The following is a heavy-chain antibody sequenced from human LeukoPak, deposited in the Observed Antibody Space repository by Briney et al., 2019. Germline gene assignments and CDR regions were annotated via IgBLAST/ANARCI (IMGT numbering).Heavy chain of an antibody. D-gene: IGHD1-1*01. V-gene: IGHV3-7*04. CDR1: GFTFSSNW. J-gene: IGHJ4*02. CDR3: ARDLEGLDY. Sequence: GGSLRLSCEPSGFTFSSNWMSWVRQAPGKGLEWVANIKQDGSQKYYVDSVKGRFTISRDNAKNSLYLRMNSLRADDTAVYYCARDLEGLDYWGQGTLVTVSS. CDR2: IKQDGSQK.